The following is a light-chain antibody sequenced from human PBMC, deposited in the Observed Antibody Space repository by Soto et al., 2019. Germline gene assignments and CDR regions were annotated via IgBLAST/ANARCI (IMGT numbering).Light chain of an antibody. CDR1: SSDVGGYNY. Sequence: QLVLTQPASVSGSPGQSITISCTGTSSDVGGYNYVSWYQHHPGKAPKLMIYEVSNRPSGVSNRFSGSKSGNTASLTISGLQAEDEADYYCSSYTSSSTVVFGGGTKLTVL. CDR2: EVS. CDR3: SSYTSSSTVV. J-gene: IGLJ2*01. V-gene: IGLV2-14*01.